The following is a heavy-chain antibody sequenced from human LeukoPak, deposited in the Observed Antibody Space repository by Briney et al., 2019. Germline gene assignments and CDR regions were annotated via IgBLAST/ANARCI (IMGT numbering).Heavy chain of an antibody. D-gene: IGHD2-2*02. J-gene: IGHJ6*03. V-gene: IGHV4-34*01. CDR1: GGSFSGYC. Sequence: PSETLSLTCAVYGGSFSGYCWSWIRQPPGKGLEWIGEINHSGSTNYNPSLKSRVTISVDTSKNQFSLKLSSVTAADTAVYYCARGYCSSTSCYNRYYYMDVWGKGTTVTVSS. CDR3: ARGYCSSTSCYNRYYYMDV. CDR2: INHSGST.